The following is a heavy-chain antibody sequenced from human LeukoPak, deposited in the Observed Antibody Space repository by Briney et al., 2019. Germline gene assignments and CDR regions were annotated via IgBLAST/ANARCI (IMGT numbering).Heavy chain of an antibody. CDR3: ARDRGELVN. CDR1: GGTFSSYA. CDR2: IKEDGSET. Sequence: ASVKVSCKASGGTFSSYAISWVRQAPGQGLEWVGNIKEDGSETRYVDSLKGRITISRDNAKNSLYLQMNSLRGEDTAIYYCARDRGELVNWGQGTLVTASS. J-gene: IGHJ4*02. D-gene: IGHD1-7*01. V-gene: IGHV3-7*01.